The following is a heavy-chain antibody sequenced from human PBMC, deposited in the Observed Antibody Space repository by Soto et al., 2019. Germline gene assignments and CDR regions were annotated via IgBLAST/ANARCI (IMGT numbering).Heavy chain of an antibody. Sequence: QLQLQESGPGLVKPSETLSLTCTVSGGSISSSSYYWGWIRQPPGKGLEWIGSIYYSGSTYYNPPHNSRVTISVDTSKNQFSLKLSSVTAADTAVYYCARLSVYYYDSSGYWVNWGQGTLVTVSS. J-gene: IGHJ4*02. D-gene: IGHD3-22*01. CDR1: GGSISSSSYY. CDR3: ARLSVYYYDSSGYWVN. V-gene: IGHV4-39*01. CDR2: IYYSGST.